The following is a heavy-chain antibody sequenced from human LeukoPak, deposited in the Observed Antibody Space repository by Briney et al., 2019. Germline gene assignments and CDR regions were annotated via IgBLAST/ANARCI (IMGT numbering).Heavy chain of an antibody. CDR1: GFTFDDYA. CDR2: ISWNSGSI. Sequence: GASLRLSCAASGFTFDDYAMHWVRQAPGKGLEWVSGISWNSGSIGYADSVKGRFTISRDNAKNSLYLQMNSLRAEDTALYYCAKGRSEGSSWTSFDYWGQGTLVTVSS. D-gene: IGHD6-13*01. CDR3: AKGRSEGSSWTSFDY. J-gene: IGHJ4*02. V-gene: IGHV3-9*01.